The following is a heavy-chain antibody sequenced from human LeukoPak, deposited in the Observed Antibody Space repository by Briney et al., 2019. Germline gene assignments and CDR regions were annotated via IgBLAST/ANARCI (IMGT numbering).Heavy chain of an antibody. V-gene: IGHV1-18*03. J-gene: IGHJ4*02. D-gene: IGHD3-22*01. CDR3: ARDPYYYDSSGYCFDY. Sequence: ASVKVSCKASGYTFTSYGISWVRQAPGQGLEWMGWISAYNGNTNYAQKLQGRVTMTTDTSTSTAYMELRSLRSDDMAVYYCARDPYYYDSSGYCFDYWGQGTLVTVSS. CDR1: GYTFTSYG. CDR2: ISAYNGNT.